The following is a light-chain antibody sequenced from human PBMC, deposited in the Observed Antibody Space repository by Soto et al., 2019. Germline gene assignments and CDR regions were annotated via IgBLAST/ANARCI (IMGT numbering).Light chain of an antibody. CDR2: HAS. V-gene: IGKV3-20*01. J-gene: IGKJ1*01. CDR1: QSVNSN. Sequence: EIVMTQSPATLSVSPGEPVPLSCRASQSVNSNLAWYQQKPGQAPRLLIYHASTRATGIPDRFSGSGSGTDFTLTISRLEPEDFAVYCCQQYGSSPWTFGQGTKVDI. CDR3: QQYGSSPWT.